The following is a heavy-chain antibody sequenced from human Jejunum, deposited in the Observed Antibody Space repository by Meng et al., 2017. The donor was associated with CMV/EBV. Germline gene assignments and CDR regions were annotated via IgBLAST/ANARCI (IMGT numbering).Heavy chain of an antibody. Sequence: QGPLRGPGQGLVKPLGTLSLTFDVSGGSIRNGQWWSWVRQAPGKGLEWIGEIYHSGRTNYNPSVKSRVSMSVDKSQNHFSLRLSSVTAADTAVYYCTTLYGDSISWGQGTLVTVSS. CDR2: IYHSGRT. CDR3: TTLYGDSIS. D-gene: IGHD4-17*01. V-gene: IGHV4-4*03. CDR1: GGSIRNGQW. J-gene: IGHJ4*02.